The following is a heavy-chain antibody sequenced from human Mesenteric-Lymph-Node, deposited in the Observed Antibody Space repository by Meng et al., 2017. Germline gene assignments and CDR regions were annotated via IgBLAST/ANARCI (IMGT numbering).Heavy chain of an antibody. CDR3: ASFWDYGDYRASDY. D-gene: IGHD4-17*01. J-gene: IGHJ4*02. Sequence: GESLKISCAASGFTFSSYEMNWVRQAPGKGLEWVSYISSSGSTIYYADSVKGRFTISRDNAKNSLYLQMNSLRAEDTAVYYCASFWDYGDYRASDYWGQGTLVTVSS. CDR1: GFTFSSYE. CDR2: ISSSGSTI. V-gene: IGHV3-48*03.